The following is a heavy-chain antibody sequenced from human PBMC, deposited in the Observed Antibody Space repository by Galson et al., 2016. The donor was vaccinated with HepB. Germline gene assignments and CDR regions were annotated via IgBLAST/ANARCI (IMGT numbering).Heavy chain of an antibody. CDR3: TRCRTSCSTFDY. CDR1: GFTFNNAW. V-gene: IGHV3-15*01. Sequence: SLRLSCAVSGFTFNNAWMSWARQAPGKGLEWVGRIKSKTDGGTTDYAAPVKGRFTISRDDSKNTLYLQMNSLKAEDTAVYYCTRCRTSCSTFDYWGQGTLVTVSS. CDR2: IKSKTDGGTT. J-gene: IGHJ4*02. D-gene: IGHD2-2*01.